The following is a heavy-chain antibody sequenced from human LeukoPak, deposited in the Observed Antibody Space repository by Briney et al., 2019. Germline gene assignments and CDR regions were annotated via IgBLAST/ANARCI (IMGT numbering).Heavy chain of an antibody. CDR3: AKGLSYGYFDY. D-gene: IGHD5-18*01. J-gene: IGHJ4*02. Sequence: PGRSLRLSFAASGFTFDDYAMHWVRQAPGKGLEWVSGISWNSGSIGYADSVKGRFTISRDNAKNSLYLQMNSLRAEDTALYYCAKGLSYGYFDYWGQGTLVTVSS. CDR1: GFTFDDYA. CDR2: ISWNSGSI. V-gene: IGHV3-9*01.